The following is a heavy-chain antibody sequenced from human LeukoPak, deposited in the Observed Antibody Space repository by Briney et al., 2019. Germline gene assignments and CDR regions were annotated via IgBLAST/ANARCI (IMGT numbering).Heavy chain of an antibody. D-gene: IGHD3-9*01. Sequence: ASVKASCKASGYTFTSYYMHWVRQAPGQGLEWMGIINPSGGSTSYAQKFQGRVTMTRDTSTSTVYMELSSLRSEDTAVYYCARDGGDYDILTGYYDYWGQGTLVTVSS. CDR1: GYTFTSYY. CDR2: INPSGGST. CDR3: ARDGGDYDILTGYYDY. V-gene: IGHV1-46*01. J-gene: IGHJ4*02.